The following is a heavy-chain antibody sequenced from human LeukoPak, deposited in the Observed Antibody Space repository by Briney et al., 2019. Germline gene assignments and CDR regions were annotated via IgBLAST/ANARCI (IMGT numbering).Heavy chain of an antibody. V-gene: IGHV3-11*04. CDR2: ISRSGTPI. Sequence: GGSLRLSCAASGFTFNDYYMNWIRQAPGKGLEWVSYISRSGTPIYYADSVKGRFTISRDNAKNSLYLQMNSLRAEDTAVYYCARRLFGVVTYYFDYWGQGTLVTVSS. J-gene: IGHJ4*02. CDR3: ARRLFGVVTYYFDY. D-gene: IGHD3-3*01. CDR1: GFTFNDYY.